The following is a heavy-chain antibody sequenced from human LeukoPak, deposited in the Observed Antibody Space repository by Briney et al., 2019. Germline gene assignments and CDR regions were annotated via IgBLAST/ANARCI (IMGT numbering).Heavy chain of an antibody. D-gene: IGHD6-25*01. CDR2: IGTAGDT. V-gene: IGHV3-13*01. CDR3: ARGHAASLPEDWFDP. J-gene: IGHJ5*02. CDR1: GFTFSSYD. Sequence: GGSLRLSCAASGFTFSSYDMHWVRQATGKGLEWVSAIGTAGDTYYPGSVKGRFTISRENAKNSLYLQMNSLRAGDTAVYYCARGHAASLPEDWFDPWGQGTLVTVSS.